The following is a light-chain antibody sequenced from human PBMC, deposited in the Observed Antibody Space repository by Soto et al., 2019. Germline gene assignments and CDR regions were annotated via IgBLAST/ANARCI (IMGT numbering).Light chain of an antibody. CDR2: DVS. Sequence: QSALTQPRSASGSPGQSITISCTGTSSDVGGYNYVSWYQQHPAKAPKLIIFDVSKRPSGVPNRFSGSKSGNTASLTISGLRAEDGADYYCCSYVGRNTYVFGTGTKVTVL. CDR1: SSDVGGYNY. J-gene: IGLJ1*01. V-gene: IGLV2-11*01. CDR3: CSYVGRNTYV.